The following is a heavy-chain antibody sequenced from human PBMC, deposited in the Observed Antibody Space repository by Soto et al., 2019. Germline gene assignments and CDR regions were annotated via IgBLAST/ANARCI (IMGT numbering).Heavy chain of an antibody. CDR2: ISYDGSNK. V-gene: IGHV3-30*18. J-gene: IGHJ6*02. CDR1: GFTFSSYG. CDR3: AKGERLMDYYYYGMDV. D-gene: IGHD2-8*01. Sequence: GGSLRLSCAASGFTFSSYGMHWVRQAPGKGLEWVAVISYDGSNKYYADSVKGRFTISRDNSKNTLYLQMNSLRAEDTAVYYCAKGERLMDYYYYGMDVWGQGTTVTVSS.